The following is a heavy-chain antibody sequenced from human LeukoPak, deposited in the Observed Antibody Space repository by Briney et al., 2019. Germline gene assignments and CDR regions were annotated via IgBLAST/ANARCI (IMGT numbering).Heavy chain of an antibody. CDR1: GGSISSSNW. Sequence: SETLSLTCAVSGGSISSSNWWSWVRQPPGKGLEWIGEIYHSGSTNYNPSLKSRVTISVDKSKNQVSLKLSSVTAADTAVYYCARALNYDSSGYPGAWGQGTLVTVSS. J-gene: IGHJ5*02. CDR3: ARALNYDSSGYPGA. V-gene: IGHV4-4*02. CDR2: IYHSGST. D-gene: IGHD3-22*01.